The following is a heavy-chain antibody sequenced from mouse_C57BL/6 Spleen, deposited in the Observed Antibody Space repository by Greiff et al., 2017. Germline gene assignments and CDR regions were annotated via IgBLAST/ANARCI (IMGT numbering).Heavy chain of an antibody. D-gene: IGHD2-4*01. CDR2: IHPNSGST. CDR3: AREGAYYDYSYAMDY. CDR1: GYTFTSYW. V-gene: IGHV1-64*01. Sequence: QVQLQQPGAELVKPGASVKLSCKASGYTFTSYWMHWVKQRPGQGLEWIGMIHPNSGSTNYNEKFKSKATLTVDKSSSTAYMQISSLTSEDSAVYYCAREGAYYDYSYAMDYWGQGTSVTVSS. J-gene: IGHJ4*01.